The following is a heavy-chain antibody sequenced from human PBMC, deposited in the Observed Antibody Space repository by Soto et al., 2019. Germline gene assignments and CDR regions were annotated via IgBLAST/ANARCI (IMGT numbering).Heavy chain of an antibody. V-gene: IGHV1-18*01. CDR1: GYTFTSNG. CDR2: ISADKGNT. Sequence: PQASLKVSCKASGYTFTSNGISWMRQAPGQGLEWMGWISADKGNTNYAQRLQGRVTMTRDTSTSTVYMELRSLRSEDTAVYFCARDRAHGFDIWAQGTMVTVSS. J-gene: IGHJ3*02. CDR3: ARDRAHGFDI.